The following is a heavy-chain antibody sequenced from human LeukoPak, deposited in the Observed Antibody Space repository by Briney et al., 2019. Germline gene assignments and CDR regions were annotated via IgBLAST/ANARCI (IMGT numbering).Heavy chain of an antibody. CDR3: ARRYSNYAGNWFDP. CDR2: IYTSGST. Sequence: SETLSLTCTVSGGSISSYYWSWIRQPPGKGLEWIGHIYTSGSTNYNPSLKSRVTISVDTSKNQFSLKLSSVTAADTAVYYCARRYSNYAGNWFDPWGQGTLVTVSS. J-gene: IGHJ5*02. CDR1: GGSISSYY. D-gene: IGHD4-11*01. V-gene: IGHV4-4*09.